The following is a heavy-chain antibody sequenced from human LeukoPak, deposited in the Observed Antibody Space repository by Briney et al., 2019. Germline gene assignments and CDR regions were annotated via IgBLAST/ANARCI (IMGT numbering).Heavy chain of an antibody. D-gene: IGHD5-24*01. CDR1: GYTFTSYY. J-gene: IGHJ5*02. V-gene: IGHV1-69*13. CDR2: IIPIFGTA. CDR3: ASFGNGMATLNWFDP. Sequence: SVKVSCKASGYTFTSYYIHWVRQAPGQGLEWMGGIIPIFGTANYAQKFQGRVTITADESTSTAYMELSSLRSEDTAVYYCASFGNGMATLNWFDPWGQGTLVTVSS.